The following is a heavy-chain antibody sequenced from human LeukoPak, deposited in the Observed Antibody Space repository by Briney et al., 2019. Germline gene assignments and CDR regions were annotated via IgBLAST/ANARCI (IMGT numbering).Heavy chain of an antibody. CDR3: ARVGGGYGFIDY. V-gene: IGHV4-39*07. CDR1: GGAISSGSYY. CDR2: MYYTGST. J-gene: IGHJ4*02. Sequence: SETLSLTCIVSGGAISSGSYYWGWIRQPPGEGLEWIGSMYYTGSTYNSPSLKSRVTISVDTSKNQFSLKLSSVTAADTAVYYCARVGGGYGFIDYWGQGTLVTVSS. D-gene: IGHD5-12*01.